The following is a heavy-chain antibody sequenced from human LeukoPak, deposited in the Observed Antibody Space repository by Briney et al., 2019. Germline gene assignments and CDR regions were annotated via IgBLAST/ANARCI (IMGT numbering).Heavy chain of an antibody. D-gene: IGHD1-1*01. CDR2: ISGTTGRT. CDR3: ARVACGTECHDRLDV. Sequence: PGGSLRLSCATSGFTFTSHAMTWVRQAPGKGLEWVSGISGTTGRTFYGDSVKGRFTVSRDNSRDTLYLQMNSLRAEDAAVYFCARVACGTECHDRLDVWGQGTTVTVSS. J-gene: IGHJ6*02. CDR1: GFTFTSHA. V-gene: IGHV3-23*01.